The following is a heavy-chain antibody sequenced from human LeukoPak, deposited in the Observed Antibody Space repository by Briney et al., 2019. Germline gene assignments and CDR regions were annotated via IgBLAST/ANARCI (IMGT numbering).Heavy chain of an antibody. CDR2: ISSSSSTI. D-gene: IGHD3-22*01. CDR3: ARGSTYYDSSGQVPFDY. Sequence: GGSLRLSCEASGFTFTTYSMNWVRQAPGKGLEWVSYISSSSSTIYYADSVKGRFTISRDNAKNSLYLQMNSLRAEDTAVYYCARGSTYYDSSGQVPFDYWGQGTLVTVSS. V-gene: IGHV3-48*01. CDR1: GFTFTTYS. J-gene: IGHJ4*02.